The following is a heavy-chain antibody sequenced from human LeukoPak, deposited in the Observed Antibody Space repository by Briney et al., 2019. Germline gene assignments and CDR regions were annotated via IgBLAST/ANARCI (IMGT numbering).Heavy chain of an antibody. CDR2: INHSGST. V-gene: IGHV4-34*01. D-gene: IGHD3-16*01. CDR1: GGSFSGYY. CDR3: ARGRIIGSDYVTPAPSPPIYYYYYGMDV. Sequence: PSETLSLTCAVYGGSFSGYYWSWIRQPPGKGLEWIGEINHSGSTNSNPSLKSRVTISVDTSKNQFSLKLSSVTAADTAVYYCARGRIIGSDYVTPAPSPPIYYYYYGMDVWGQGTTVTVSS. J-gene: IGHJ6*02.